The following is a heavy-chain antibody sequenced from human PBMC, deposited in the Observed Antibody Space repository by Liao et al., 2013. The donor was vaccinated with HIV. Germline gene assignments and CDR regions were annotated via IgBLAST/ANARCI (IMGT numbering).Heavy chain of an antibody. J-gene: IGHJ6*03. CDR2: VSATGGT. CDR1: GGSISSYS. Sequence: QVQLQESGPGLVKPSATLSLKCTISGGSISSYSWNWIRQSAARGLEWIGRVSATGGTVYNPSLRSRVTMSVDTSTNHFSLNLNLMTAADTAVYYCARDSYSTYSGRYYYYYYMDVWGKGTTVTVSS. V-gene: IGHV4-4*07. CDR3: ARDSYSTYSGRYYYYYYMDV. D-gene: IGHD4-11*01.